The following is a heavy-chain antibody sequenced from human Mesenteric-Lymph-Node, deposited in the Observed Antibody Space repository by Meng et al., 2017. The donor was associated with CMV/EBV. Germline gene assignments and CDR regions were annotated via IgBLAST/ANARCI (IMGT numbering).Heavy chain of an antibody. D-gene: IGHD6-13*01. CDR2: ISRDGNNK. CDR3: ARDMLASSGNGAFYI. CDR1: GFTLSSYA. Sequence: SGFTLSSYAMHWVRQAPGKGLEWVGVISRDGNNKYYADSVKGRFITSRDNSKTTLYLQMNSLRTEDTALYYCARDMLASSGNGAFYIWGQGTMVTVSS. J-gene: IGHJ3*02. V-gene: IGHV3-30-3*01.